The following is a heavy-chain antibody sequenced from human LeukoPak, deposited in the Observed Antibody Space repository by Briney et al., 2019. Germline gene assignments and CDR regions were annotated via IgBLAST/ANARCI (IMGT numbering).Heavy chain of an antibody. CDR2: INPSGGST. D-gene: IGHD4-17*01. J-gene: IGHJ4*02. V-gene: IGHV1-46*01. CDR3: ARDRYGDYVGYYFDY. CDR1: GYTFTSYY. Sequence: ASVKVSCKASGYTFTSYYTHWVRQAPGQGLEWMGIINPSGGSTSYAQKFQGRVTMTRDTSTSTVYMELSSLRSEDTAVYYCARDRYGDYVGYYFDYWGQGTLVTVSS.